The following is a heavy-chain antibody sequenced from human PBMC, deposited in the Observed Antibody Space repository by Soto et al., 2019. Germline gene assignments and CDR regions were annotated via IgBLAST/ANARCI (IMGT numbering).Heavy chain of an antibody. CDR1: GYTFTGYY. V-gene: IGHV1-2*02. J-gene: IGHJ4*02. CDR3: ASLPNYYDSSGYYSGAVDY. CDR2: INPNSGGT. D-gene: IGHD3-22*01. Sequence: ASVKVSCKASGYTFTGYYMHWVRQAPGQGLEWMGWINPNSGGTNYAQKFQGRVTMTRDTSISTAYMELSRLRSDDTAVYYCASLPNYYDSSGYYSGAVDYSGQGPLVTVYS.